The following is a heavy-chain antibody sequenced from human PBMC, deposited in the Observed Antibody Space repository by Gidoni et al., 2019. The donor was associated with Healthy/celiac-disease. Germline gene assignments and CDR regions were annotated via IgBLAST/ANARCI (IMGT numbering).Heavy chain of an antibody. D-gene: IGHD2-15*01. CDR1: GFPFSRYE. Sequence: VQLVESGGSLVQPGGSLRLSCAASGFPFSRYEVNWVRQAPGKGLEWVSYIGSTGSTIDYADSVKCRLTIARDNAKNSLYLQMNSLRAGDTAGYYCARGVVVVAATVNWFDPWGQGTLVTVSS. CDR2: IGSTGSTI. J-gene: IGHJ5*02. CDR3: ARGVVVVAATVNWFDP. V-gene: IGHV3-48*03.